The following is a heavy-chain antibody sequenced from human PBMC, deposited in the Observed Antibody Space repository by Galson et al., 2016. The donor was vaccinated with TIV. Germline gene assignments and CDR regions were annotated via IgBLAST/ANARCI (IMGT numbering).Heavy chain of an antibody. J-gene: IGHJ4*02. CDR1: GGTFSNFV. Sequence: SVKVSCKASGGTFSNFVISWVRQAPGQGLEWMGSINPIFGTANYAQKFQGRVTITADTSPSTIYMELSNLRSEDTAVYYCARGRGYYFGSGSSYFNYWGQGSLVTVSS. CDR3: ARGRGYYFGSGSSYFNY. V-gene: IGHV1-69*06. CDR2: INPIFGTA. D-gene: IGHD3-10*01.